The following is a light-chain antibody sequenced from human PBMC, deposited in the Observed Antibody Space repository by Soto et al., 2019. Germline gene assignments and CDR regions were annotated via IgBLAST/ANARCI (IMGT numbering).Light chain of an antibody. V-gene: IGKV3-20*01. CDR1: QSVSSNY. CDR3: QQYGSSPT. Sequence: DIVLTQSPGTMSLSPGKRAPLYCRASQSVSSNYLAWYQQKPGQAPRLLIYGASSRATGIPDRFSGGGSGTDFTLTISRLEPEDFAVYYCQQYGSSPTFGQGTKVDIK. J-gene: IGKJ1*01. CDR2: GAS.